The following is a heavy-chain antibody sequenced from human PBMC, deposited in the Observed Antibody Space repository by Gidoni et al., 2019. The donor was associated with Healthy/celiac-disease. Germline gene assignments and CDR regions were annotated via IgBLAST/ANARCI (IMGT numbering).Heavy chain of an antibody. V-gene: IGHV3-48*02. Sequence: EVKLLESGGILGKPGWSVRLSCADYGFPFSSYTRNWVRQSPGKGLEWVSYISSSSISIYYADFVKGRFTIDRDHVKISLYLQMNSLRDEDTAVYYCARVGSSGYAVDRFDAFDIWGQGTMVAVSS. CDR3: ARVGSSGYAVDRFDAFDI. D-gene: IGHD3-22*01. J-gene: IGHJ3*02. CDR1: GFPFSSYT. CDR2: ISSSSISI.